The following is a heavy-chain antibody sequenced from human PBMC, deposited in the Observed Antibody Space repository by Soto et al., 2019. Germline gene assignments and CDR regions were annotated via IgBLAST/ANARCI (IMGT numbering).Heavy chain of an antibody. J-gene: IGHJ6*02. CDR3: ARGLVIRPYYYHGMDV. CDR2: ISSIGST. CDR1: GGSISSGDYF. V-gene: IGHV4-30-4*01. D-gene: IGHD3-9*01. Sequence: QVQLQESGPGLLKPSQTLSLTCTVSGGSISSGDYFWSWIRQSPGKGLEWIGYISSIGSTYYNPSLKSRVSVSRDTSKNQFSLKLSSVTNTDTAVYYCARGLVIRPYYYHGMDVWGQGTTVTVSS.